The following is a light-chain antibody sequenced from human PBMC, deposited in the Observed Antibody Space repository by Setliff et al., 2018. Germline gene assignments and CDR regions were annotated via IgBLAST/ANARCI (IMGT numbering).Light chain of an antibody. CDR3: AAWDDSLRSVV. V-gene: IGLV1-47*01. CDR1: RFNIGGND. J-gene: IGLJ2*01. CDR2: TTN. Sequence: QSVLSQPPSASGTPGQRVIISCSGNRFNIGGNDVFWYQQLPGTAPKVVIYTTNQRPSGVPERFSGSKSGTSASLAISWVRSEDEADYHCAAWDDSLRSVVFGGGTEVTVL.